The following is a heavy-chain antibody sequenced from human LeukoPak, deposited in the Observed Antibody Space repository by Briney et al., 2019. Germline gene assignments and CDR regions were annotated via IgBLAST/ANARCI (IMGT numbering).Heavy chain of an antibody. Sequence: PSETLSLTCNVAGGSIRSYYWSWIRQPPGKGLEWNGYMFYSGNTNYNPSLKSRVTTSVDTSTNQFSLKLSSVTAADTAVYYCARHTLVGARNAFDIWGQGTRVTVSS. V-gene: IGHV4-59*08. J-gene: IGHJ3*02. D-gene: IGHD1-26*01. CDR1: GGSIRSYY. CDR2: MFYSGNT. CDR3: ARHTLVGARNAFDI.